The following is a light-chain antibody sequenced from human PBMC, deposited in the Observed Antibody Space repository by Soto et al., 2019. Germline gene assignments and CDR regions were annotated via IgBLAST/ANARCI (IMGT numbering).Light chain of an antibody. CDR1: SSNIGGNP. CDR2: NNN. CDR3: AAWHDSLNGPV. J-gene: IGLJ3*02. V-gene: IGLV1-44*01. Sequence: QSVLTQPPSASGTPVQRVTISCSGSSSNIGGNPVNWYQQLPGTAPKLLIYNNNQRPSGVPDRFSGSKSGTSASLAISGLQSEDEADYYCAAWHDSLNGPVFGGGTKLTVL.